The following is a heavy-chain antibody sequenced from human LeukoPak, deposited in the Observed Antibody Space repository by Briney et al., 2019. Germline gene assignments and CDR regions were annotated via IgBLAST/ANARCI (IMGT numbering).Heavy chain of an antibody. J-gene: IGHJ4*02. CDR1: GGTFSSYA. V-gene: IGHV1-69*13. D-gene: IGHD5-18*01. CDR2: IIPIFGTA. Sequence: GASVNVSCKASGGTFSSYAISWVRQAPGQGLEWMGGIIPIFGTANYAQKFQGRVTITADESTSTAYMELSSLRSEDTAVYYCARGPYSYGQTFDYWGQGTLVTVSS. CDR3: ARGPYSYGQTFDY.